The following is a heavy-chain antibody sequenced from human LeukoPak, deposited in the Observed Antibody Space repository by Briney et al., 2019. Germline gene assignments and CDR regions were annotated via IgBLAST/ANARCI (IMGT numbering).Heavy chain of an antibody. CDR3: ARDQDIVATADY. CDR2: ISAYNGNT. CDR1: GYTFTGYY. D-gene: IGHD5-12*01. Sequence: ASVKVSCKASGYTFTGYYMHWVRQAPGQGLEWMGWISAYNGNTNYAQKLQGRVTMTTDTSTSTAYMELRSLRSDDTAVYYCARDQDIVATADYWGQGTLVTVSS. J-gene: IGHJ4*02. V-gene: IGHV1-18*04.